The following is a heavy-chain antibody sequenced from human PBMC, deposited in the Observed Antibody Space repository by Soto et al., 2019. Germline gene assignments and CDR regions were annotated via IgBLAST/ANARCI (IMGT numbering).Heavy chain of an antibody. J-gene: IGHJ6*02. CDR1: GFSVSSNY. V-gene: IGHV3-53*01. CDR2: IYSDGST. Sequence: EVQLVESGGGLIQPGGSLRLSCAASGFSVSSNYMSWVRQAPGKGLEGVSVIYSDGSTYYADSVKGRFTISRDNSKNTLYLQMNSLRAEDTAVYYCARVGGHDMGYGMDVWGQATTVTVSS. D-gene: IGHD5-12*01. CDR3: ARVGGHDMGYGMDV.